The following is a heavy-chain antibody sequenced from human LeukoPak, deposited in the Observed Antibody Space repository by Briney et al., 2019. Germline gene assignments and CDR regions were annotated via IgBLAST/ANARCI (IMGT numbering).Heavy chain of an antibody. J-gene: IGHJ4*02. CDR2: IYSGGST. Sequence: SGGSLRLSCAASGFTVSSNYVSWVRQAPGKGLEWVSVIYSGGSTYYADSVKGRFTISRDNSKNTLYLQMNSLRAEDTAVYYCARLRGYSYGYLDYWGQGTLVTVSS. V-gene: IGHV3-53*01. CDR3: ARLRGYSYGYLDY. CDR1: GFTVSSNY. D-gene: IGHD5-18*01.